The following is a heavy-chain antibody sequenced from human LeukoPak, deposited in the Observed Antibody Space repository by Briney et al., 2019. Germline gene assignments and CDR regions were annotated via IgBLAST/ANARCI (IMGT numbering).Heavy chain of an antibody. Sequence: GASVKVSCKASGYTFTSYGISWVRQAPGQGLEWMGGIIPIFGTANYAQKFQGRVTITTDESTSTAYMELSSLRSEDTAVYYCARDMSRTYYDFSVRWFDPWGQGTLVTVSS. V-gene: IGHV1-69*05. CDR1: GYTFTSYG. D-gene: IGHD3-3*01. CDR2: IIPIFGTA. CDR3: ARDMSRTYYDFSVRWFDP. J-gene: IGHJ5*02.